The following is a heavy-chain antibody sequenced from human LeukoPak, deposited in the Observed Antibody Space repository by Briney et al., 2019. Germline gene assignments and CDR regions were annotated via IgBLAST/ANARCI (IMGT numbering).Heavy chain of an antibody. V-gene: IGHV3-64D*06. CDR3: VKDGGHSYGWGNLDY. CDR1: GFTFSSYA. J-gene: IGHJ4*02. CDR2: ISSNGGST. Sequence: GGSLRLSCSASGFTFSSYAMHWVRQAPGKGLEYVSAISSNGGSTYYADSVKGRFTISRDNSKNTLYLRMSSLRAEDTAVYYCVKDGGHSYGWGNLDYWGQGTLVTVSS. D-gene: IGHD5-18*01.